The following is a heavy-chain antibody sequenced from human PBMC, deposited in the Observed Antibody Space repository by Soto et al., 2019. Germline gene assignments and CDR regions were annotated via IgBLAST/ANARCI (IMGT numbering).Heavy chain of an antibody. V-gene: IGHV1-24*01. CDR2: SDPEDGQT. CDR1: GYSLTELS. CDR3: ATSLELPLGVDI. J-gene: IGHJ6*02. Sequence: ASVKVSCKVSGYSLTELSIHWVRQAPEKGLEWMGSSDPEDGQTINKQKFQDRVTMTGDTSSDTGYMELSNLRSEDTAIYYCATSLELPLGVDIWGQGTTVTVSS. D-gene: IGHD1-7*01.